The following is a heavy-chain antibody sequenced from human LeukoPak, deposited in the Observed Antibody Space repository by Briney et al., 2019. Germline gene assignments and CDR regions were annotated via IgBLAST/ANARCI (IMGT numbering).Heavy chain of an antibody. Sequence: GGSLRLSCAASGLTFSDYYMSWIRQAPGKGLEWVSYISSSGSTIYYADSVKGRFTISRDNSKNTLHLQMNSLRTEDTAVYYCAKDSWEVGATSEIDYWGQGTLVTVSS. V-gene: IGHV3-11*04. CDR1: GLTFSDYY. D-gene: IGHD1-26*01. CDR3: AKDSWEVGATSEIDY. J-gene: IGHJ4*02. CDR2: ISSSGSTI.